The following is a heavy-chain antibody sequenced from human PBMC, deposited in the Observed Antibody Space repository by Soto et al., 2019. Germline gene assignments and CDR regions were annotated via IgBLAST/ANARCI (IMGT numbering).Heavy chain of an antibody. J-gene: IGHJ5*02. CDR2: ISSSSSYI. CDR1: GFTFSSYS. CDR3: ARDSAARRNNWFDP. D-gene: IGHD6-6*01. Sequence: GGSLRLSCAASGFTFSSYSMNWVRQAPGKGLEWVSSISSSSSYIYYADSVKGRFTISRDNAKNSLYLQMNSLRAEDTAVYYCARDSAARRNNWFDPWGQGTLVTVS. V-gene: IGHV3-21*01.